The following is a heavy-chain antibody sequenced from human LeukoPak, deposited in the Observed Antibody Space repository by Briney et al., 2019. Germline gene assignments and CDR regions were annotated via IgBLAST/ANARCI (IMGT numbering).Heavy chain of an antibody. D-gene: IGHD4-17*01. Sequence: GGSLRLSCAASGFTFSSYSMSWVRQAPGKGLEWVSSISSISYIYYADSVKGRSTISRDTAKNSLYLQMNSLRAEDTAVYYCARDQYGDYALDYWGQGTLVTVSS. V-gene: IGHV3-21*01. CDR1: GFTFSSYS. CDR2: ISSISYI. J-gene: IGHJ4*02. CDR3: ARDQYGDYALDY.